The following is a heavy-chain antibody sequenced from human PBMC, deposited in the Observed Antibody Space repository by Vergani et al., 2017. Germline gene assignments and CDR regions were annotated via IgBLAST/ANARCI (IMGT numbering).Heavy chain of an antibody. J-gene: IGHJ4*02. CDR2: IYYSGST. V-gene: IGHV4-39*07. D-gene: IGHD1-7*01. CDR1: GGSISSSSSY. CDR3: ARGPRRGLELPGGFDY. Sequence: QLQLQESGPGLVKPSETLSLTCTVPGGSISSSSSYWGWIRQPRGKGLEWIGSIYYSGSTNYNPSLKSRVTISVDTSKNQFSLKLSSVAAADTALYYWARGPRRGLELPGGFDYWGQGTLVTVSS.